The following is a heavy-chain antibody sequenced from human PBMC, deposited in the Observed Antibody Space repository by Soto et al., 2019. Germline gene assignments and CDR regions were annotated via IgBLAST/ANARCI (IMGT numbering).Heavy chain of an antibody. D-gene: IGHD6-19*01. CDR3: ARVGRGGWTIYYGMDV. Sequence: GASVKVSCKASGYIFGNYAIHWVRQAPGQRLEWMGWIIAANGNTKYSQKLQGRVTITQDTSASTVYMELRSLRSEDTAMYYCARVGRGGWTIYYGMDVWG. V-gene: IGHV1-3*01. CDR2: IIAANGNT. J-gene: IGHJ6*02. CDR1: GYIFGNYA.